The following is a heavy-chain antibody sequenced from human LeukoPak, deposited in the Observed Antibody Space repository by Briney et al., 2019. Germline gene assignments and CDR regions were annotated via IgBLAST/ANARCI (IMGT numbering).Heavy chain of an antibody. CDR3: ALGPTFGYWG. Sequence: PGGSLRLSCAASGFPFSSYAMTWVSQAPGRGLEWVSAISGDGFISYYADSVKGRFTISRDNSKNTLYLQMSTLRAEDTALYYCALGPTFGYWGWGQGTLVTVSS. J-gene: IGHJ4*02. CDR2: ISGDGFIS. CDR1: GFPFSSYA. D-gene: IGHD3-22*01. V-gene: IGHV3-23*01.